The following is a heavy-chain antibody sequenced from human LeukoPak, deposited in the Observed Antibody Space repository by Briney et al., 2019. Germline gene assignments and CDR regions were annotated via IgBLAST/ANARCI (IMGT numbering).Heavy chain of an antibody. V-gene: IGHV1-69*05. CDR1: GGTFSSYA. CDR2: IIPIFGTA. Sequence: SVTVSCKASGGTFSSYAISWVRQAPGQGLEWMGRIIPIFGTANYAQKFQGRVTITTDESTSTAYMELSSLRSEDTAVCYCAREPHYYYYYMDVWGKGTTVTVSS. CDR3: AREPHYYYYYMDV. J-gene: IGHJ6*03.